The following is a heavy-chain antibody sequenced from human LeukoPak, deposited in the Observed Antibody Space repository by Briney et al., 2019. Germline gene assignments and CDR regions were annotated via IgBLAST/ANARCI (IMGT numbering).Heavy chain of an antibody. J-gene: IGHJ6*02. CDR1: GFTFSSYD. Sequence: GGCLRLSCAASGFTFSSYDMHWVRQATGKGLEWVSAIGTAGDTYYPGSVKGRFTISRENAKNSLYLQMNSLRAGDTAVYYCARTTWFGDPDDHGMDVWGQGTTVTVSS. V-gene: IGHV3-13*01. D-gene: IGHD3-10*01. CDR3: ARTTWFGDPDDHGMDV. CDR2: IGTAGDT.